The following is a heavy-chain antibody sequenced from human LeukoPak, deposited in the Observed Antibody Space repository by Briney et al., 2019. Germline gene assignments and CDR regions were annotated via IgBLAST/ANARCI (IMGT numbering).Heavy chain of an antibody. Sequence: ASVKVSCKASGYTFTSYGISWVRRAPGQGLEWMGWISAYNGNTDYAQKLQGRVTMTTDTSTSTAYMELRSLRSDDTAVYYCARSISSSDLGYFQHWGQGTLVTVCS. CDR1: GYTFTSYG. CDR3: ARSISSSDLGYFQH. CDR2: ISAYNGNT. D-gene: IGHD6-6*01. J-gene: IGHJ1*01. V-gene: IGHV1-18*01.